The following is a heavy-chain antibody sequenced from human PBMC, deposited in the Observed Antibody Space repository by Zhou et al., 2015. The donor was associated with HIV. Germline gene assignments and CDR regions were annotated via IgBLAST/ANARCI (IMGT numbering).Heavy chain of an antibody. CDR2: IIPVFGTT. CDR3: ASWYGGHPLGDYYYGMDV. D-gene: IGHD3-16*01. Sequence: QVTVVQSGAEVKKPGSSVKVSCKPSGGTFSSYPITWVRQAPGQGLEWMGGIIPVFGTTDHAQKFQGRLTITADQSTSTAYMELSSLRPEDTAVYYCASWYGGHPLGDYYYGMDVWGQGTTVTVSS. J-gene: IGHJ6*02. CDR1: GGTFSSYP. V-gene: IGHV1-69*01.